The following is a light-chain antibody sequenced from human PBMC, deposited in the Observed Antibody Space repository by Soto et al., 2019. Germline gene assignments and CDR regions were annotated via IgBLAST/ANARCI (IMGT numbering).Light chain of an antibody. J-gene: IGLJ1*01. CDR3: SSYTSSSTLLYV. CDR1: SSDFGGYNY. V-gene: IGLV2-14*01. CDR2: DVS. Sequence: QSALTQPASVSGSPGQSITISCTGTSSDFGGYNYVSWYQQHPGKAPKLMIYDVSNRPSGVSNRFSGSKSGNTASLTISGLQAEDEADYYCSSYTSSSTLLYVFGTGTKLTVL.